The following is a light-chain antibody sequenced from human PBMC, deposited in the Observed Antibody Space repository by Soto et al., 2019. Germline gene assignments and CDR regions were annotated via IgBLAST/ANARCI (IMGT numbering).Light chain of an antibody. Sequence: QAVVTQEPSFSVSPGGTVTLTYGLSSGSVSTSYYPSWYQQTPGQAPRTLIYSTNTRSSGVPDRFSGSILGNKAALTITGAQADDESDYYCVLYMGSGICWVFGGGTKLTVL. J-gene: IGLJ3*02. CDR1: SGSVSTSYY. CDR3: VLYMGSGICWV. V-gene: IGLV8-61*01. CDR2: STN.